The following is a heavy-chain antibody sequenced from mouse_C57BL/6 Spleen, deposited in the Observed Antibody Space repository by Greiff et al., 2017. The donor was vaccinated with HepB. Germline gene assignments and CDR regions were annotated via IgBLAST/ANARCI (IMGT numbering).Heavy chain of an antibody. V-gene: IGHV1-81*01. CDR3: ASPPDAMDY. Sequence: LQQSGAELARPGASVKLSCKASGYTFTSYGISWVKQRTGQGLEWIGEIYPRSGNTYYNEKFKGKATLTADKSSSTAYMELRSLTSEDSAVYFCASPPDAMDYWGQGTSVTVSS. J-gene: IGHJ4*01. CDR2: IYPRSGNT. CDR1: GYTFTSYG.